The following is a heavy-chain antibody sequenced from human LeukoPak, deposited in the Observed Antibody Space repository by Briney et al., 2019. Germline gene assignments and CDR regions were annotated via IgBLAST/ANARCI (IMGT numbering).Heavy chain of an antibody. Sequence: SETLSLTCTVSGGSISSGSYYWSWIRQPAGKGLEWIGRIYTSGSTNYNPSLKSRVTISVDTSKNQFSLKLTSVTAADTAVYYCARDRGSSGWFDYWGQGTLVTVSS. CDR2: IYTSGST. J-gene: IGHJ4*02. CDR3: ARDRGSSGWFDY. D-gene: IGHD3-10*01. V-gene: IGHV4-61*02. CDR1: GGSISSGSYY.